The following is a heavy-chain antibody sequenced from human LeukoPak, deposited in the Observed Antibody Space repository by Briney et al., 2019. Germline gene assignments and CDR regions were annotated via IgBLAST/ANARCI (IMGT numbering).Heavy chain of an antibody. J-gene: IGHJ3*02. Sequence: SVKVSCKASGGTFSSYAISWVRQAPGQGLEWMGGIIPIFGTANYAQKFQGRVTITTDESTSTAYMELSSLRSEDTAVYYCARDKGEPSYAFDIWGQGTMVTVSS. CDR3: ARDKGEPSYAFDI. CDR2: IIPIFGTA. D-gene: IGHD3-16*01. CDR1: GGTFSSYA. V-gene: IGHV1-69*05.